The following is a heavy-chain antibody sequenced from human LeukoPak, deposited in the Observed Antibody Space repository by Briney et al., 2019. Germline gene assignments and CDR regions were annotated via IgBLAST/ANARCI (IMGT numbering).Heavy chain of an antibody. Sequence: SETLSLTCAVYGGSFSGYYWNWIRQPPGRGLEWIGEINHSGSTNYNPSLKSRVTISVDTSTNQFSLKLSSVAAADTAVYYCARGHSSPYYFDYWGQGTLVTVSS. J-gene: IGHJ4*02. CDR3: ARGHSSPYYFDY. CDR2: INHSGST. CDR1: GGSFSGYY. V-gene: IGHV4-34*01. D-gene: IGHD5-18*01.